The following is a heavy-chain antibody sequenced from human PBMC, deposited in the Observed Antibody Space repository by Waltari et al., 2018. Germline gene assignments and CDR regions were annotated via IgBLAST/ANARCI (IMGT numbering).Heavy chain of an antibody. Sequence: QVQLQQWGAGLLKPSETLSLTCAVYGGSFSGYYWSWIRQPPGKGLEWIGEINHSGSTNYNPSLKRRVTISVDTSKNQFSLKLSSVTAADTAVYYCARRGGPRYGKYYFDYWGQGTLVTVSS. CDR2: INHSGST. V-gene: IGHV4-34*01. J-gene: IGHJ4*02. D-gene: IGHD3-9*01. CDR3: ARRGGPRYGKYYFDY. CDR1: GGSFSGYY.